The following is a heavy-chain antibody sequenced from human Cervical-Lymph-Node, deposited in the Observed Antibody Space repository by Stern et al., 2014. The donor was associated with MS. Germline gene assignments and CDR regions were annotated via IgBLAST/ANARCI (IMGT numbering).Heavy chain of an antibody. CDR1: GFSFRNYY. CDR2: ISSSGDHI. Sequence: QVQLVESGGGLVKPGGSLRLSCAASGFSFRNYYMSWIRQAPGKGLEWVSYISSSGDHIAYADSVKGRFTISRDNAKNSLYLQMNSLRADDTAIYYCVRADGSTDDYWGQGTLVTVSS. J-gene: IGHJ4*02. CDR3: VRADGSTDDY. V-gene: IGHV3-11*01. D-gene: IGHD3-10*01.